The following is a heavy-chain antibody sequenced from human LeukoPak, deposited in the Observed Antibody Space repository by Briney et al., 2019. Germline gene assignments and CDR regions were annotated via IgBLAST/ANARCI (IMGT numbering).Heavy chain of an antibody. CDR3: AKDRFGELLYDY. CDR1: GFTFSSYA. Sequence: PGGSLRPSCAASGFTFSSYAMSWVRQAPGKGLEWVSAISGSGGSTYYADSVKGRFTISRDNSKNTLYLQMNSLRAEDTAVYYCAKDRFGELLYDYWGQGTLVTVSS. CDR2: ISGSGGST. D-gene: IGHD3-10*01. J-gene: IGHJ4*02. V-gene: IGHV3-23*01.